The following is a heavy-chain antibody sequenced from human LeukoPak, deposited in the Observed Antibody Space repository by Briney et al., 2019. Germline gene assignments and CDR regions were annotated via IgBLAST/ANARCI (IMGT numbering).Heavy chain of an antibody. J-gene: IGHJ6*02. CDR1: GFTFSDYY. D-gene: IGHD5-24*01. Sequence: GGSPRLSCAASGFTFSDYYMSWIRQAPGKGLEWVSYISSSGSTIYYADSVKGRFTISRDNAKNSLYLQMNSLRAEDTAVYYCARSQRRYYYYYGMDVWGQGTTVTVSS. CDR2: ISSSGSTI. CDR3: ARSQRRYYYYYGMDV. V-gene: IGHV3-11*01.